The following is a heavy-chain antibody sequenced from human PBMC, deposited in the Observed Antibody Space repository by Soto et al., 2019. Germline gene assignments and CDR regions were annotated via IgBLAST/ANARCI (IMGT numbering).Heavy chain of an antibody. CDR3: AAGDSSGYYGG. CDR2: ITVGTGNT. J-gene: IGHJ4*02. V-gene: IGHV1-58*01. Sequence: GASVKVSCKASGFTFTSSSVQWVRQARGQGLEWIGWITVGTGNTNYAQKFQERISITRDMSTSTAYMELSNLRSDDTAVYYCAAGDSSGYYGGWGQGTQVTVPQ. CDR1: GFTFTSSS. D-gene: IGHD3-22*01.